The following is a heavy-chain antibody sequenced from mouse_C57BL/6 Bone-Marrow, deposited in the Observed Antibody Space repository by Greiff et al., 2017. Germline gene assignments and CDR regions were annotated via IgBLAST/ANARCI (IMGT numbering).Heavy chain of an antibody. V-gene: IGHV1-50*01. CDR1: GYTFTSYW. D-gene: IGHD1-1*01. CDR2: IDPSDSYT. Sequence: QVQLQQPGAELVKPGASVKLSCKASGYTFTSYWLQWVKQRPGQGLEWIGEIDPSDSYTNYNQKFKGKATLTVDTSSSTAYMQLCSLTSEDSAVYYCAKSGYYGSGYSWFAYWGQGTLVTVSA. CDR3: AKSGYYGSGYSWFAY. J-gene: IGHJ3*01.